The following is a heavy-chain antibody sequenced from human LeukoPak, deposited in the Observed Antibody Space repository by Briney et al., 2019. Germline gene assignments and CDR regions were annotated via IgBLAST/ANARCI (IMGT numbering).Heavy chain of an antibody. V-gene: IGHV4-38-2*02. J-gene: IGHJ1*01. CDR2: IYHSGST. CDR1: GGSISSGYH. Sequence: SETLSLTCTVSGGSISSGYHWGWIRQPPGKGLEWIGSIYHSGSTYYNPSLKSRVTISVDTSKNQFSLKLRSVTAADTAVYYCARVVQSTDSSGFYLPEYFQHWGQGTLVTVSS. CDR3: ARVVQSTDSSGFYLPEYFQH. D-gene: IGHD3-22*01.